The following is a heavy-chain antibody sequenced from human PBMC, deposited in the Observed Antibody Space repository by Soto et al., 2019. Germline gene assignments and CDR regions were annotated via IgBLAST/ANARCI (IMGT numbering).Heavy chain of an antibody. CDR1: GVSITTNGYS. V-gene: IGHV4-30-2*01. Sequence: TLSLSCAVSGVSITTNGYSWSWIRQPPGKGLEWIGYIYPSGTIFYNPSLNSRVTISADTSNNQFSLKLTSVTAADKAVYFCATYTAFAKYYFDYWGRGTPVTVSS. CDR3: ATYTAFAKYYFDY. D-gene: IGHD3-16*01. J-gene: IGHJ4*02. CDR2: IYPSGTI.